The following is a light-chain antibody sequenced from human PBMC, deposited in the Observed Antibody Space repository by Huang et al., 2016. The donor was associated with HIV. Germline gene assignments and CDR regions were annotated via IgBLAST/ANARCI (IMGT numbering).Light chain of an antibody. J-gene: IGKJ5*01. CDR3: QHRSNWPRVT. V-gene: IGKV3-11*01. CDR2: DAS. CDR1: QSVSSY. Sequence: EIVLTQSPATLSLSPGERASLSCWASQSVSSYLAWYQQKPGQAPRLLIYDASKRAIGIPARFSGSGSGTEFTLTISSLEPEDFAIYYCQHRSNWPRVTFGQGTRLEMK.